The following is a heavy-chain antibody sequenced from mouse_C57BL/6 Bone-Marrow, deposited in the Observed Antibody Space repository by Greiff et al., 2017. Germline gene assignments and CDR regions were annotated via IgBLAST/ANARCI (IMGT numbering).Heavy chain of an antibody. D-gene: IGHD2-3*01. J-gene: IGHJ2*01. V-gene: IGHV1-64*01. CDR1: GYTFTSYW. CDR2: IHPNSGST. CDR3: ARSVYDGYYYYFDD. Sequence: QVQLKQPGAELVQPGASVKLSCKASGYTFTSYWMHWVKQRPGQGLEWIGMIHPNSGSTNYNEKFKSKATLTVDKSSSTAYMQLSSLTSEDSAVYYCARSVYDGYYYYFDDWGQGTTLTVSS.